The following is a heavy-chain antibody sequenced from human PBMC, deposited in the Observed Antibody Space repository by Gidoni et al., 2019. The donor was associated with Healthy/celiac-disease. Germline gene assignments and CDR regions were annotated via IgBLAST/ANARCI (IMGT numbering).Heavy chain of an antibody. CDR2: INHSGRT. Sequence: QVQLQQWGAGLLKPSETLSLTCAVYGGCFSGYYWSWLRQPQGKGLEWIGEINHSGRTNYNPSLKSRVTISVDTSKNQFSLKLSSVTAADTAVYYCARGGSRARGWYYYYGMDVWGQGTTVTVSS. J-gene: IGHJ6*02. CDR3: ARGGSRARGWYYYYGMDV. CDR1: GGCFSGYY. D-gene: IGHD3-10*01. V-gene: IGHV4-34*01.